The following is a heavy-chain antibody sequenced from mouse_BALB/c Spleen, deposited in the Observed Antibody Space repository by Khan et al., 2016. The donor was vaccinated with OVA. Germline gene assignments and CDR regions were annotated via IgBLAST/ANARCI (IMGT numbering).Heavy chain of an antibody. CDR1: GYAFTTYW. D-gene: IGHD1-1*01. CDR3: ARIKKIVATYFDY. J-gene: IGHJ2*01. Sequence: QVQLQQSGAELAKPGASVKMSCKASGYAFTTYWVHWIKQRPGQGLEWIGYINPTTDYTEYNQKFKDKATLTTDKSSSTAYMLLSGPTFEDSAVYYCARIKKIVATYFDYGGQGTTLTVSS. CDR2: INPTTDYT. V-gene: IGHV1-7*01.